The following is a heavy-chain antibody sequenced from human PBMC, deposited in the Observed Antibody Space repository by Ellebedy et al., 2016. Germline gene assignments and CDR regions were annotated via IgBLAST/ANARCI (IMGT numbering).Heavy chain of an antibody. CDR2: INPSGGST. CDR1: GGTFSSYA. CDR3: AMPYSSSFPHPLDY. J-gene: IGHJ4*02. V-gene: IGHV1-46*01. D-gene: IGHD6-13*01. Sequence: ASVKVSCXASGGTFSSYAISWVRQAPGQGLEWMGIINPSGGSTSYAQKFQGRVTMTRDTSTSTVYMELSSLRSEDTAVYYCAMPYSSSFPHPLDYWGQGTLVTVSS.